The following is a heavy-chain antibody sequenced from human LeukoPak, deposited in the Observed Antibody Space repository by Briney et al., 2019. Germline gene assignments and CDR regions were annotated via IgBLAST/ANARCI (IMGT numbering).Heavy chain of an antibody. CDR2: INHSGST. Sequence: PSETLSLTCAVYGGSFSGYYWSWIRQPPGKGLEWIGEINHSGSTNYNPSLKSRITVSVATSKNQFSLILSSVTAADTAVYYCARVLDYYASGIYDFDHWGQGALVTVSS. D-gene: IGHD3-10*01. V-gene: IGHV4-34*01. CDR1: GGSFSGYY. J-gene: IGHJ4*02. CDR3: ARVLDYYASGIYDFDH.